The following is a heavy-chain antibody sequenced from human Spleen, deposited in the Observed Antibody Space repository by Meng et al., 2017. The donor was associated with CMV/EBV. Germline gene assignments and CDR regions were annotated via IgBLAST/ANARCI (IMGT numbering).Heavy chain of an antibody. CDR2: INANSGDT. D-gene: IGHD2-2*01. Sequence: ASVKVSCKASGYTFTDYYIHWVRQAPGQGLEWMGWINANSGDTNYAQKFQGRVTMTRDTSISTAYMEMSRLRSDDTAVYYRAGSSSHCSRTTCYHLIGWGQGTLVTVSS. J-gene: IGHJ4*02. V-gene: IGHV1-2*02. CDR3: AGSSSHCSRTTCYHLIG. CDR1: GYTFTDYY.